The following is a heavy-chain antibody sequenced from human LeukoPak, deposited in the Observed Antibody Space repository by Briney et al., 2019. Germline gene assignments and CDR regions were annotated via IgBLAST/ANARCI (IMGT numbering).Heavy chain of an antibody. D-gene: IGHD2-15*01. V-gene: IGHV3-33*08. J-gene: IGHJ6*02. CDR2: IWYDGSNK. CDR1: GFTFSSYA. Sequence: GGSLRLSCAASGFTFSSYATSWVRQAPGKGLEWVAVIWYDGSNKYYADSVKGRFTISRDNSKNTLYLQMNSLRAEDTAVYYCARDSNTHCSGGSCYYYYYGMDVWGQGTTVTVSS. CDR3: ARDSNTHCSGGSCYYYYYGMDV.